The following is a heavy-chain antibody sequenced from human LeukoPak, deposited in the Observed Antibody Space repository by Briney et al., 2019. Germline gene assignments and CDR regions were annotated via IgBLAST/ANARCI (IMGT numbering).Heavy chain of an antibody. J-gene: IGHJ4*02. D-gene: IGHD2-21*02. CDR3: AKAGLSRASCGGDCPFDN. CDR2: ISGSSYTT. Sequence: PGGSLRLSCAASGFIFSNYAMGWVRLAPGKGLEWVSSISGSSYTTYYADSVKGRFTISRDNSKNTLYLQMNSLRAEDTAVYYCAKAGLSRASCGGDCPFDNWGQGTLVTVSS. CDR1: GFIFSNYA. V-gene: IGHV3-23*01.